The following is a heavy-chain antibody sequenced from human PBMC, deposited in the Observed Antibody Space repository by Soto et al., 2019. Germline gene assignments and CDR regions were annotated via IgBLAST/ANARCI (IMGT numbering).Heavy chain of an antibody. CDR3: ARESGYDSTTFDY. D-gene: IGHD5-12*01. Sequence: SETLSLTCAVSGGSISSGGFSWGWIRQPPGKGLEWIGYIYHSGSTYYNPSLKSRVTISVDRSKNQFSLKLSSVTAADTAVYYCARESGYDSTTFDYWGQGTLVTVSS. J-gene: IGHJ4*02. CDR1: GGSISSGGFS. V-gene: IGHV4-30-2*01. CDR2: IYHSGST.